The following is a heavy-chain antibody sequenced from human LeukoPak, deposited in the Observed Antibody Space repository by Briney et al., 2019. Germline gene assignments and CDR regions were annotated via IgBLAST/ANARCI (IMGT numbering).Heavy chain of an antibody. CDR3: ARGHYYGMDV. Sequence: GGSLRLSCVASGFTFRHYVMSWVRQAPGKGLEWVSSISSSSNYIYYADSVKGRFTISRDNAKNSLYLQMNSLRAEDTAVYYCARGHYYGMDVWGKGTTVTISS. CDR1: GFTFRHYV. V-gene: IGHV3-21*06. D-gene: IGHD3-10*01. J-gene: IGHJ6*04. CDR2: ISSSSNYI.